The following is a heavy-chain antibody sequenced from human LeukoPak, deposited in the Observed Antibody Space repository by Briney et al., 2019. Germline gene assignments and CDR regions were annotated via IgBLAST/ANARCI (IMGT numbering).Heavy chain of an antibody. CDR1: GFTFDDYA. CDR2: ISWNSGNI. J-gene: IGHJ4*02. V-gene: IGHV3-9*01. D-gene: IGHD3-10*01. CDR3: AKSEDGSGTSCFGY. Sequence: GGSLRLSCAASGFTFDDYAMHWVRQAPGKGLEWVSGISWNSGNIDYADSVKGRFTISRDTAKNSLYLQMNSLRAEDTALYYCAKSEDGSGTSCFGYWGQGILVTVSS.